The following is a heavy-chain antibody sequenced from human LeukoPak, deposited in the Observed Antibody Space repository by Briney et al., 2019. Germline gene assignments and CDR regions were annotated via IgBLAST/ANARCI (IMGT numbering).Heavy chain of an antibody. Sequence: SETLSLTCTISGGSISSYYWSWIRQPPGKGLEWIGYIYYSGSTNYNPSLKSRATISVDTSKNQFSLKLSSVTAADTAVYYCARQGRDGYIVDYWGQGTLVTVSS. CDR3: ARQGRDGYIVDY. D-gene: IGHD2-21*02. CDR2: IYYSGST. V-gene: IGHV4-59*08. J-gene: IGHJ4*02. CDR1: GGSISSYY.